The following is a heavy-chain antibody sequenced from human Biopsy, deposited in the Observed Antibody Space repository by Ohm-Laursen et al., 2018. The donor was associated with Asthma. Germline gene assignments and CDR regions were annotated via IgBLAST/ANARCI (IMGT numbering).Heavy chain of an antibody. CDR2: HDHEEGGT. CDR3: ARCQVGYSSGWSLLLKKIYYSGMDV. V-gene: IGHV1-24*01. Sequence: SSVRVSCKFSGYSLTDLSMHWVRQAPGQGLEWMGGHDHEEGGTVNARRFQGRVTMTEDTSTDTAYMEVTSLISEDTAIYYCARCQVGYSSGWSLLLKKIYYSGMDVWGQGTAVTVSS. J-gene: IGHJ6*02. CDR1: GYSLTDLS. D-gene: IGHD6-19*01.